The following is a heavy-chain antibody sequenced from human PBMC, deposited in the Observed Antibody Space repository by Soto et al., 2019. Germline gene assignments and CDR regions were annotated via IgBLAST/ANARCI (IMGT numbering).Heavy chain of an antibody. J-gene: IGHJ4*02. CDR1: GFPVSDYY. D-gene: IGHD2-21*01. CDR2: ISPKSTYT. Sequence: GGSLRLSCATSGFPVSDYYMSWIRQAPGKGLEWLSHISPKSTYTNYADSVKGRFTISRDNTKSSLFLQMNSLGVEDTAVYYCARGGGGGLFEHWGQGVLVTVSS. CDR3: ARGGGGGLFEH. V-gene: IGHV3-11*06.